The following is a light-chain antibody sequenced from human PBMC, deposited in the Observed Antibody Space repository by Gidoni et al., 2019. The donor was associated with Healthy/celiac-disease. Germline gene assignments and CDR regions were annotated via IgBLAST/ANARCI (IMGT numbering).Light chain of an antibody. Sequence: QSALTQPASVSGSPEQSITISCTGTSSAVGSYNLVSWYQQHPGKAPKLMIYEVSKRPSGVSNRFSGSKSGNTASLTISGLQAEDEADYYCCSYAGSSTSFGGGTKLTVL. CDR1: SSAVGSYNL. CDR2: EVS. V-gene: IGLV2-23*02. CDR3: CSYAGSSTS. J-gene: IGLJ2*01.